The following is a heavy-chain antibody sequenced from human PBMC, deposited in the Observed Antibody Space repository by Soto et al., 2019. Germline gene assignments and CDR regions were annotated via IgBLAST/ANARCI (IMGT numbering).Heavy chain of an antibody. Sequence: TLSLTCTVSGGSISSGGYSWSWIRQPPGKGLEWIGYIYHSGGTYYNPSLKSRVTISVDRSKNQFSLKLSSVTAADTAVYYCARENNVLPGGYFDSWGQGTLVTVSS. CDR2: IYHSGGT. CDR3: ARENNVLPGGYFDS. CDR1: GGSISSGGYS. J-gene: IGHJ4*02. D-gene: IGHD3-10*02. V-gene: IGHV4-30-2*01.